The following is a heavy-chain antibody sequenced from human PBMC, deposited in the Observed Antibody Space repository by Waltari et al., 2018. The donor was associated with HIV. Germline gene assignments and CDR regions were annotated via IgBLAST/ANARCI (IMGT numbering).Heavy chain of an antibody. J-gene: IGHJ6*02. CDR3: ARYGSHPYGMDV. CDR1: GFTLSNYW. Sequence: EVQLVESGGDLVQPGGSLRLSCGASGFTLSNYWMTWVRQAPGKGREWVANINHDGREKYYVDSVKGRLTITRDNTKNSLFLQMNSLRAEDTAVYFCARYGSHPYGMDVWGQGTTVTVSS. V-gene: IGHV3-7*01. D-gene: IGHD4-17*01. CDR2: INHDGREK.